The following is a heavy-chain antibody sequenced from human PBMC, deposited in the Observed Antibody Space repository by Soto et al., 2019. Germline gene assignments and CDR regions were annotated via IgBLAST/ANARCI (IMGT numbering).Heavy chain of an antibody. CDR2: ISSSGSTI. CDR3: ARTGAVAGYYYYYGMDV. D-gene: IGHD6-19*01. J-gene: IGHJ6*02. V-gene: IGHV3-48*03. CDR1: GFTFSSYE. Sequence: GGSLRLSCAASGFTFSSYEMNWVRQAPGKGLEWVSYISSSGSTIYYADSVKGRFTISRDNAKNSLYLQMNSLRAEDTAVYYCARTGAVAGYYYYYGMDVWGQGTTVTVSS.